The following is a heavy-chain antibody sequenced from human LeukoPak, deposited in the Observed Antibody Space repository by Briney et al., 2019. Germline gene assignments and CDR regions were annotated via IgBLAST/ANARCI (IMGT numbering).Heavy chain of an antibody. CDR1: GGSFSGYY. D-gene: IGHD1-1*01. V-gene: IGHV4-34*01. J-gene: IGHJ4*02. CDR3: ARGRGTFDY. Sequence: SETLSLTCAVYGGSFSGYYWSWIRQPPGKGLEWIGEINHSGSTNYNPSLKSHVSISVDTSKSQFSLKLSSVSAADTAVYYCARGRGTFDYWGQGTLVTVSS. CDR2: INHSGST.